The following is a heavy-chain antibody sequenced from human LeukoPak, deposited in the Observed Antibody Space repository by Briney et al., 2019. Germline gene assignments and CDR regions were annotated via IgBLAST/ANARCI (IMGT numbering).Heavy chain of an antibody. CDR3: ARDGNGHSSGWYRGYFDY. D-gene: IGHD6-19*01. CDR2: IIPIFGIA. CDR1: GGTFSSYA. J-gene: IGHJ4*02. V-gene: IGHV1-69*04. Sequence: SVKVSCRASGGTFSSYAISWVRQAPGEGLEWMGRIIPIFGIANYAQKFQGRVTITADKSTSTAYMELSSLRSEDTAVYYCARDGNGHSSGWYRGYFDYWGQGTLVTVSS.